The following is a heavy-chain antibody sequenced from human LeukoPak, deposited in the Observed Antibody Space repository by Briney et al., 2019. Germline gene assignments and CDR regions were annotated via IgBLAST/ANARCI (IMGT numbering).Heavy chain of an antibody. Sequence: GGSLRLSCAVSGITFSSYWMHWVRQDPGRGLLWVSRINTQGTYTNYADSVKGRFTISRDNAMNTLYLQMSSLRADDTAVYYCVIDLGDYNDFWGQGTLVSVSS. D-gene: IGHD2-15*01. V-gene: IGHV3-74*01. CDR1: GITFSSYW. CDR3: VIDLGDYNDF. J-gene: IGHJ4*02. CDR2: INTQGTYT.